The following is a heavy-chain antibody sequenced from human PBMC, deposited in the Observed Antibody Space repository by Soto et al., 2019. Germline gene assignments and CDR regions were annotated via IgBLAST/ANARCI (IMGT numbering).Heavy chain of an antibody. CDR2: ISSSSSYI. J-gene: IGHJ6*02. CDR3: ARDACSSTSCYAYGMDV. D-gene: IGHD2-2*01. CDR1: GFTFSSYS. V-gene: IGHV3-21*01. Sequence: EVQLVESGGGLVKPGGSLRLSCAASGFTFSSYSMNWVRQAPGKGLEWVSSISSSSSYIYYADSVKGRFTISRDNAQNSLYLQMNSLRAEDTAVYYCARDACSSTSCYAYGMDVWGQGTTVTVSS.